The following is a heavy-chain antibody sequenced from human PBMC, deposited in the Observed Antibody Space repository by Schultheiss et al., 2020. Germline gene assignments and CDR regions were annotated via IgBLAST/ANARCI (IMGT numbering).Heavy chain of an antibody. V-gene: IGHV4-4*02. CDR2: IYYSGST. D-gene: IGHD6-13*01. CDR3: ASLAAAVT. Sequence: SETLSLTCAVSGGSISSSNWWSWVRQPPGKGLEWIGEIYYSGSTNYNPSLKSRVAISVDTSKNQFSLKLSSVTAADTAVYYCASLAAAVTWGQGTLVTVSS. J-gene: IGHJ5*02. CDR1: GGSISSSNW.